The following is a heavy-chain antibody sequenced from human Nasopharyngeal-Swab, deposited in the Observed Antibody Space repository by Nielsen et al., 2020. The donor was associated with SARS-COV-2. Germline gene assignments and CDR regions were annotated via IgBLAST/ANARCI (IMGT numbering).Heavy chain of an antibody. CDR3: ASLEYCSSTSCYRAYAFDI. D-gene: IGHD2-2*01. CDR1: GGSISSSSYY. V-gene: IGHV4-39*01. J-gene: IGHJ3*02. CDR2: IYYSGST. Sequence: SETLSLTCTVSGGSISSSSYYWGWIRQPPGKGLEWIGSIYYSGSTYYNPSLKSRVTISVDTSKNQFSLQLSSVTAADTAVYYCASLEYCSSTSCYRAYAFDIWGQGTMVTVSS.